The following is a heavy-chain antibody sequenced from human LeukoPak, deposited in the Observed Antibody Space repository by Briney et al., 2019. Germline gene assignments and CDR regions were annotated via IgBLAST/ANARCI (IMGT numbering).Heavy chain of an antibody. V-gene: IGHV3-23*01. J-gene: IGHJ4*02. D-gene: IGHD5-12*01. CDR2: IGVSGGT. CDR1: GFTFSSYV. Sequence: GGSLRLSCAASGFTFSSYVMNWVRQAPGKGLKWVSSIGVSGGTYFADSVKGRFTISRDNSKNSLYLQLNGLRAEDTAVYYWAKRISGGQDYYFDYWGQGTLVTVSS. CDR3: AKRISGGQDYYFDY.